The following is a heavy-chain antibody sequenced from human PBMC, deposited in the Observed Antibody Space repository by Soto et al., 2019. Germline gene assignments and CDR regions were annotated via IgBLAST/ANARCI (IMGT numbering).Heavy chain of an antibody. V-gene: IGHV3-23*01. CDR2: ISISGVTT. D-gene: IGHD3-3*01. CDR1: GITCSSHA. J-gene: IGHJ4*02. Sequence: LXLSCAASGITCSSHAMSWVRQAPGKGLEWLSSISISGVTTYYADSVKGRFTISRDNSKNTLYLQMNSLRAEDTAVYYCAKAPEAIFGVVILDSYFDYWGQGTLVTASS. CDR3: AKAPEAIFGVVILDSYFDY.